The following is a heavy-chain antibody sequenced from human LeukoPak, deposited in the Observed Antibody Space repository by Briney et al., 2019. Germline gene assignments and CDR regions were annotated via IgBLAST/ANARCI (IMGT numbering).Heavy chain of an antibody. D-gene: IGHD4-11*01. J-gene: IGHJ5*02. Sequence: EPLSLTCAVYGGSFSGYYWSWIRQPPGKGLEWIGEINHSGSTNYNPSLKSRVTISVDTSKNQFSLKLSSVTAADTAVYYCARRRWMTKLFGPWGQGTLVTVSS. CDR3: ARRRWMTKLFGP. V-gene: IGHV4-34*01. CDR1: GGSFSGYY. CDR2: INHSGST.